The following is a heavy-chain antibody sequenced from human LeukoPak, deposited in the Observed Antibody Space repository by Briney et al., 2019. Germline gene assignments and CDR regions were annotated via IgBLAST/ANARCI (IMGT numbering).Heavy chain of an antibody. CDR2: ISSSRSYI. D-gene: IGHD3-10*01. CDR3: ARDRGGSGSYMPNWFDP. CDR1: GFTFSSYS. V-gene: IGHV3-21*01. Sequence: PGGSLRLLCAACGFTFSSYSMNWVRQAPGRGLEWVSSISSSRSYIYYADSVKGRFTISRDNAKNSLYLQMNSLRAEDTAVYYCARDRGGSGSYMPNWFDPWGQGTLVTVSS. J-gene: IGHJ5*02.